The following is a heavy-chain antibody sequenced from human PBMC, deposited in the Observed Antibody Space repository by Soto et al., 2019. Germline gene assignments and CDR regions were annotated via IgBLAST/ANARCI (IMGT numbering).Heavy chain of an antibody. D-gene: IGHD6-13*01. V-gene: IGHV3-23*01. Sequence: GGSLRLSCAASGFTFSGYAMSWVRQAPGKGLEWVSAISGSGGSTYYADSVKGRFTISRDNSKNTLYLQMNSLRAEDTAVYYCAKLYSSSWYFSDYWGQGTLVTVAS. J-gene: IGHJ4*02. CDR3: AKLYSSSWYFSDY. CDR2: ISGSGGST. CDR1: GFTFSGYA.